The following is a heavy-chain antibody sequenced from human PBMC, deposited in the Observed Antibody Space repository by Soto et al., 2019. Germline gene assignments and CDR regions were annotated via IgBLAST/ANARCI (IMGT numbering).Heavy chain of an antibody. V-gene: IGHV4-39*01. CDR2: IYYSGST. CDR1: GGSISSSSYY. Sequence: SETLSLTCTVSGGSISSSSYYWGWIRQPPGKGLEWIGSIYYSGSTYYNPSLKSRVTISVDTSKNQFSLKLSSVTAADTAVYYSARVVPAAKGNYYYYYMDVWGKGTTVT. CDR3: ARVVPAAKGNYYYYYMDV. D-gene: IGHD2-2*01. J-gene: IGHJ6*03.